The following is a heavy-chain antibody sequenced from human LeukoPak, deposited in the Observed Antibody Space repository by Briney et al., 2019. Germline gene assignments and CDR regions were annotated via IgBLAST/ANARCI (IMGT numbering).Heavy chain of an antibody. CDR1: GYTFTSYD. V-gene: IGHV1-8*01. D-gene: IGHD5-18*01. Sequence: ASVKVSCKASGYTFTSYDINWVRQATGQGLEWMGWMNPNSGNTGYAQKFQGRVTMTRNTSISTAYMELSRLRSDDTAVYYCAREPGYSYGEIDYWGQGTLVTVSS. CDR2: MNPNSGNT. CDR3: AREPGYSYGEIDY. J-gene: IGHJ4*02.